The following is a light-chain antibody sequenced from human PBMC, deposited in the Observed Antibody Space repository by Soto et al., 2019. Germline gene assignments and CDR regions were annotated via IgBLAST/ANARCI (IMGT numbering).Light chain of an antibody. Sequence: EIVLTQSPATLSLSPGERATLSCRASQSVSSYLAWYQQKPGQAPRLLIYAASNRPTGIPARFSGSGSGTDFTLTITSLEPEDFALYYCQQRSNWPITFGQGTRLEIK. CDR2: AAS. CDR1: QSVSSY. V-gene: IGKV3-11*01. J-gene: IGKJ5*01. CDR3: QQRSNWPIT.